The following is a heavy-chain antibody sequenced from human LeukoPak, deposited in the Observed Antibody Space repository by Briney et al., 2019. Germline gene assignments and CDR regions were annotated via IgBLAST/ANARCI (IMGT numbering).Heavy chain of an antibody. V-gene: IGHV3-11*01. Sequence: GSLRLSCAASGFTFSDYYMNWIRQAPGKGLEWVAYISRSGDNIYYADSVKGRFTISRDNSKNTLYLQMNSLRAEDTAVYYCAKGPHYDFWSGYQSLFDYWGQGTLVTVSS. J-gene: IGHJ4*02. D-gene: IGHD3-3*01. CDR3: AKGPHYDFWSGYQSLFDY. CDR2: ISRSGDNI. CDR1: GFTFSDYY.